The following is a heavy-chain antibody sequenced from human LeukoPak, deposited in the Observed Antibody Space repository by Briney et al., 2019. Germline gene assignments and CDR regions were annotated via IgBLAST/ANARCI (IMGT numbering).Heavy chain of an antibody. Sequence: SETLSLTCTVSGGSISSHYWSWIRQPPGKGLEWIGYIYYGGSTNYKPSLKSRVTISVNTSRTQFSLKLSSVTAADTAVYYCARMYCGGAYYLGLAYMDVWGKGTTVTVSS. D-gene: IGHD2-21*02. CDR1: GGSISSHY. CDR2: IYYGGST. CDR3: ARMYCGGAYYLGLAYMDV. J-gene: IGHJ6*03. V-gene: IGHV4-59*11.